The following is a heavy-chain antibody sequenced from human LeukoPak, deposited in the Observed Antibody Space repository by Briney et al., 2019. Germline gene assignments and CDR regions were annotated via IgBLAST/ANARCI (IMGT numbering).Heavy chain of an antibody. V-gene: IGHV1-18*01. J-gene: IGHJ5*02. CDR3: AREGGKLYQYLYRFDP. CDR1: GYTFTSYG. Sequence: ASVKVSCKASGYTFTSYGISWVRQAPGQGLEWMGWISAYNGNTNYAQKLQGRVTMTTDTSTSTAYMELRSLRSDDTAVYYCAREGGKLYQYLYRFDPWGQGTLVTVSS. CDR2: ISAYNGNT. D-gene: IGHD2-2*02.